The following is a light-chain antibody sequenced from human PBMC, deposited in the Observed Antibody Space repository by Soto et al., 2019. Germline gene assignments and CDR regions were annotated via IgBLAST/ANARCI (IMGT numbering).Light chain of an antibody. V-gene: IGKV1-5*01. CDR3: QQYNTYL. J-gene: IGKJ1*01. CDR1: QSISSW. CDR2: DAS. Sequence: DIQMTKSPSTLSASVGDRVTITCRASQSISSWLAWYQQKPGKAPKLLIYDASSLESGVPSRFSGSESGTESTLTISSLQPDDFATYYCQQYNTYLFGQGTKVDI.